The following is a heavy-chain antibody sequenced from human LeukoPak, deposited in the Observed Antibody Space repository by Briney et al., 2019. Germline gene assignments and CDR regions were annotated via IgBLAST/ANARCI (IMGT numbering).Heavy chain of an antibody. CDR3: ATGPLDWRPYYFYY. CDR1: GYTFTSYG. J-gene: IGHJ4*02. CDR2: ISAYSGNT. V-gene: IGHV1-18*01. D-gene: IGHD3-9*01. Sequence: GASVKVSCKASGYTFTSYGISWVRQAPGQGLEWMGWISAYSGNTNYAQNLQGRLTMTTDTSTSTAYMELRSLRSDDTAVFYCATGPLDWRPYYFYYWGQGTLVTVSS.